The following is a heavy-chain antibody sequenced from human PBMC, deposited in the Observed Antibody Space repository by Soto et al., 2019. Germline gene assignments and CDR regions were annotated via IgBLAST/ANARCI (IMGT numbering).Heavy chain of an antibody. CDR1: GFIFSDYE. CDR2: ISDGGKTI. CDR3: VKEYCTGGTCFAAFDL. J-gene: IGHJ3*01. Sequence: ELQLVESGGGLVQPGGSLTLSCAASGFIFSDYEVDWVRQAPGKGLEWIAYISDGGKTIYYAASVKGRFTISRDDAKNSLYLQMNNLRAEDTAVYFCVKEYCTGGTCFAAFDLWGQGTMVTVSS. D-gene: IGHD2-8*02. V-gene: IGHV3-48*03.